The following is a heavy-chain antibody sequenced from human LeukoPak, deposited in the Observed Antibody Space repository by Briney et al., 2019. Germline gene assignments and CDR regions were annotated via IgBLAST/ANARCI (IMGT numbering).Heavy chain of an antibody. CDR2: IYYSGST. CDR1: GGSISSSSYY. V-gene: IGHV4-39*01. J-gene: IGHJ2*01. D-gene: IGHD4-17*01. Sequence: PSETLSLTCTVSGGSISSSSYYWGWIRQPPGKGLEWIGSIYYSGSTYYNPSLKSRVTISVDTSKNQFSLKLSSVTAADTAVYYCARSQPHYGDLDWYFDLWGRGTLVTVSS. CDR3: ARSQPHYGDLDWYFDL.